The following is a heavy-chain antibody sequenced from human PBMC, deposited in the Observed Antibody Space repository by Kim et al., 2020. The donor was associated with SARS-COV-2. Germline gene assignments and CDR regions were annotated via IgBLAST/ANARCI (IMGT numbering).Heavy chain of an antibody. CDR1: GFTFSSYG. J-gene: IGHJ2*01. CDR3: AKGPRGVGAWYFDL. Sequence: GGSLRLSCAASGFTFSSYGMHWVRQAPGKGLEWVAVISYDGSNKYYADSVKGRFTISRDNSKNTLYLQMNSLRAEDTAVYYCAKGPRGVGAWYFDLWGRGTLVTVSS. V-gene: IGHV3-30*18. D-gene: IGHD3-10*01. CDR2: ISYDGSNK.